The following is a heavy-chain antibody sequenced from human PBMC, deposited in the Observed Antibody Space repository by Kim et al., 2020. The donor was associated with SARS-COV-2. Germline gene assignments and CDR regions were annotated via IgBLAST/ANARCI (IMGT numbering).Heavy chain of an antibody. CDR1: GFTFSSYG. V-gene: IGHV3-33*01. CDR3: ARAPGVPAAMGGYYYGMDV. J-gene: IGHJ6*02. D-gene: IGHD2-2*01. CDR2: IWYDGSNK. Sequence: GGSLRLSCAASGFTFSSYGMHWVRQAPGKGLEWVAVIWYDGSNKYYADSVKGRFTISRDNSKNTLYLQMNSLRAEDTAVYYCARAPGVPAAMGGYYYGMDVWGQGTTVTVSS.